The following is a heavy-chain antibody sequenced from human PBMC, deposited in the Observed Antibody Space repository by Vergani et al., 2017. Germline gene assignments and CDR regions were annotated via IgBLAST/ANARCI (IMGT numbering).Heavy chain of an antibody. D-gene: IGHD6-13*01. J-gene: IGHJ4*02. V-gene: IGHV4-59*02. CDR2: LSTTGGA. CDR1: GVSVTDYN. CDR3: AGDTHSWQSVER. Sequence: QAQLQESGPGLVKPSETLSLTCHVFGVSVTDYNCNWNRHAPGKGLEGIWSLSTTGGATHASHNPSLKSRVSISVDTTKSQFSQRLTSGTAADSANYYCAGDTHSWQSVERWGQGPMVSVSS.